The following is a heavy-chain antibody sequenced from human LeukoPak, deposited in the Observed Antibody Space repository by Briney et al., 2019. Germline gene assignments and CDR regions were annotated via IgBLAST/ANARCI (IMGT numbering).Heavy chain of an antibody. J-gene: IGHJ3*02. V-gene: IGHV4-31*03. CDR1: AGSISSVGYY. CDR3: ARVRSYDFWSGPRGVGAFDI. D-gene: IGHD3-3*01. Sequence: SETLSLTCTVSAGSISSVGYYWSWIRQHPGKGLEWIGYIYYSGSTYYNPSLKSRVTISVDTSKNQFSLKLSSVTAADTAVYYCARVRSYDFWSGPRGVGAFDIWGQGTTVTVSS. CDR2: IYYSGST.